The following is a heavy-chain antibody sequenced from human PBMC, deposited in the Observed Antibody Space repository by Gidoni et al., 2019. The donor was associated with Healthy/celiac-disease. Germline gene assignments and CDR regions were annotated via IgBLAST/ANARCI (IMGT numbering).Heavy chain of an antibody. V-gene: IGHV4-39*01. CDR1: GGSISSSRYY. CDR2: IYYSGST. CDR3: ASTYSSSWNDY. D-gene: IGHD6-13*01. Sequence: QLQLQESAPGLVKPSETLSLTCTVSGGSISSSRYYWGWIRQPPGKGVEWIGSIYYSGSTFYNPSLKSRVTISVDTSKNQFSLRLSSVTAADTAVYYCASTYSSSWNDYWGQGTLVTVSS. J-gene: IGHJ4*02.